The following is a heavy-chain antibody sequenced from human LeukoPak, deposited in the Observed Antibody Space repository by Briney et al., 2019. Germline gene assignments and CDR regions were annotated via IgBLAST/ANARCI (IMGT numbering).Heavy chain of an antibody. Sequence: SETLSLTCPVSGVSISSSSYYWGWIRQPPGKGLEWIGSIYYGGNTYYNPSLKSRVTISVDTSKNQFSLKLSSVTAADTAVYYCARHDSSGPYNAFDIWGQGTMVTVSS. V-gene: IGHV4-39*01. CDR1: GVSISSSSYY. J-gene: IGHJ3*02. CDR2: IYYGGNT. CDR3: ARHDSSGPYNAFDI. D-gene: IGHD3-22*01.